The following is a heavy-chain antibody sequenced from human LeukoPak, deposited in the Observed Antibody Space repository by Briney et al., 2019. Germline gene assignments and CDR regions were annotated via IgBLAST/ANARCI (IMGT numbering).Heavy chain of an antibody. CDR3: ANSPKGYCSSTSCPQTYYFDY. V-gene: IGHV1-69*04. CDR2: LIPILGIA. D-gene: IGHD2-2*01. CDR1: GGTFRSYA. Sequence: SVKVSCKASGGTFRSYAISWVRQAPGQGLEWMGRLIPILGIANYAQKFQGRVTITADKSTSTAYMELSSLRSEDTAVYYCANSPKGYCSSTSCPQTYYFDYWGQGTLVTVSS. J-gene: IGHJ4*02.